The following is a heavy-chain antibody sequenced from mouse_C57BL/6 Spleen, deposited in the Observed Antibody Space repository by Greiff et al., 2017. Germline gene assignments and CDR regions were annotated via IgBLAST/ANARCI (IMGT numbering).Heavy chain of an antibody. Sequence: EVKVVESGPGMVKPSQSLSLTCTVTGYSITSGYDWHWIRHLPGNKLEWMGYISYSGSTNYNPSLKSRIPITHDTSKNHFFLKLNSVTTEDTATYYCARYYYAMDYWGQGTSVTVSS. CDR1: GYSITSGYD. V-gene: IGHV3-1*01. CDR2: ISYSGST. J-gene: IGHJ4*01. CDR3: ARYYYAMDY.